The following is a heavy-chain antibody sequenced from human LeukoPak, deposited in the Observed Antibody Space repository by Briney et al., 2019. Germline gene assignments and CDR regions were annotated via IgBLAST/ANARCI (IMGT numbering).Heavy chain of an antibody. Sequence: SETLSLTCAVYGESFSGYFWNWIRQPPGKGLEWIGSIYYSGSTYYNPSLKSRVTISVDTSKNQFSLKLSSVTAADTAVYYCARWGVNFDYWGQGTLVTVSS. CDR1: GESFSGYF. J-gene: IGHJ4*02. CDR3: ARWGVNFDY. D-gene: IGHD3-16*01. V-gene: IGHV4-34*01. CDR2: IYYSGST.